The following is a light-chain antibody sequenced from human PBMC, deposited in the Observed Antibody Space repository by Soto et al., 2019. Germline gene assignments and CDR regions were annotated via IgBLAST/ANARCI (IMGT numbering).Light chain of an antibody. J-gene: IGKJ1*01. Sequence: EFVLTQSPGTLSLSPGERATLSCRASQTVSQSYLAWFQQKPGQAPRLLIYGASSRASGIPDRFTGSGSGTDFTLTITALEPEDFAVYYCQQYGTSQWTFGQGTKVEIK. CDR2: GAS. CDR3: QQYGTSQWT. CDR1: QTVSQSY. V-gene: IGKV3-20*01.